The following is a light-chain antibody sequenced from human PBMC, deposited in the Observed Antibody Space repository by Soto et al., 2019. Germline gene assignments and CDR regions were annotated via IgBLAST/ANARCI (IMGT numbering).Light chain of an antibody. CDR2: GAF. CDR1: QSVSSNY. V-gene: IGKV3-20*01. Sequence: EIVVTQSPGTLSLSPGERATFSCRASQSVSSNYLAWYQQKPGQAPRILIYGAFKRATGIPDRFSGSGSGTDFNLTISRMEPEDFAVYCCQQYGSSPRTFGQGTKVDIK. J-gene: IGKJ1*01. CDR3: QQYGSSPRT.